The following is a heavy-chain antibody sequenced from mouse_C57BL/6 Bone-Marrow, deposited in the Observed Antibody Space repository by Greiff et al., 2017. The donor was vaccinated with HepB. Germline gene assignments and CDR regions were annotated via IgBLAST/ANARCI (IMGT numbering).Heavy chain of an antibody. V-gene: IGHV1-69*01. CDR1: GYTFTSYW. D-gene: IGHD4-1*01. Sequence: QVQLKQPGAELVMPGASVKLSCKASGYTFTSYWMHWVKQRPGQGLEWIGEIDPSDSYTNYNQKFKGKSTLTVDKSSSTAYMQLSSLTSEDSAVYYCASGLGLGLFAYWGQGTLVTVSA. J-gene: IGHJ3*01. CDR2: IDPSDSYT. CDR3: ASGLGLGLFAY.